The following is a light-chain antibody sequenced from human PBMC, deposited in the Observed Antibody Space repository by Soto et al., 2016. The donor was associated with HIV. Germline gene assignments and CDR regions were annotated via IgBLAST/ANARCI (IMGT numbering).Light chain of an antibody. CDR2: DDS. V-gene: IGLV3-21*03. CDR3: QVWDSSGDPV. J-gene: IGLJ2*01. Sequence: SYVLTQPPSVSVAPGKTARITCEGNNIGSKSVHWYQQKPGQAPVLVVYDDSDRPSGIPERLSGSNSGNTATLTISRVEAGDEADYFCQVWDSSGDPVFGGGTKLTVL. CDR1: NIGSKS.